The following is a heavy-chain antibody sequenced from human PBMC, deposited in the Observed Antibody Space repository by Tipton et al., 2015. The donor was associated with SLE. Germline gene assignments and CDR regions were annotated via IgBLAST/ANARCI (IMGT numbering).Heavy chain of an antibody. D-gene: IGHD1-26*01. CDR1: GGSFSGYY. CDR2: INRSGGT. CDR3: ARSLSRKWTLDR. J-gene: IGHJ5*02. V-gene: IGHV4-34*01. Sequence: TLSLTCAVYGGSFSGYYWSWIRQPPGKGLEWIGEINRSGGTNHNPSLKSRVTISVDTSKNQFSLKLSSVTAADTAVYYCARSLSRKWTLDRWGQGTLVTVSS.